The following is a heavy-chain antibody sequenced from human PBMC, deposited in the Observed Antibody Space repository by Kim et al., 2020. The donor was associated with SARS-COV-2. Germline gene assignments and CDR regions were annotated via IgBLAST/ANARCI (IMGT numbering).Heavy chain of an antibody. CDR2: IIPILGIA. D-gene: IGHD3-22*01. CDR1: GGTFSSYA. CDR3: ARVEGDYYDSSGYSLY. Sequence: SVKVSCKASGGTFSSYAISWVRQAPGQGLEWMGRIIPILGIANYAQKFQGRVTITADKSTSTAYMELSSLRSEDTAVYYCARVEGDYYDSSGYSLYWGQGTLVTVSS. V-gene: IGHV1-69*04. J-gene: IGHJ4*02.